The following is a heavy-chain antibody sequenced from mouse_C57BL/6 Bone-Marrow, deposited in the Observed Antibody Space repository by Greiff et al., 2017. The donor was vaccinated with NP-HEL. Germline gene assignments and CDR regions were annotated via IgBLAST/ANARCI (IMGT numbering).Heavy chain of an antibody. V-gene: IGHV1-26*01. Sequence: VQLQQSGPELVKPGASVKISCKASGYTFTDYYMNWVKQSHGKSLEWIGDINPNNGGTSYNQKFKGKATLTVDKSSSTAYMELRSLTSEDSAVYYCASIYDGYYDAMDYWGQGTSVTVSS. D-gene: IGHD2-3*01. CDR3: ASIYDGYYDAMDY. CDR2: INPNNGGT. CDR1: GYTFTDYY. J-gene: IGHJ4*01.